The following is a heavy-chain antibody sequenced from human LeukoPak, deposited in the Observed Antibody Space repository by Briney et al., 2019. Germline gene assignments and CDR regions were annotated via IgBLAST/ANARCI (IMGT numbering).Heavy chain of an antibody. D-gene: IGHD2-8*01. CDR2: FSGSGGTT. CDR3: ANGNRCTSPDCLGYYYFYMDV. CDR1: GFTFSSYA. J-gene: IGHJ6*03. V-gene: IGHV3-23*01. Sequence: GGSLRLSCPASGFTFSSYAMNWVRQAPGRGLEWVSGFSGSGGTTYYADSVKGRFTISRDNSKNTLYLQMNSLRAEDTAVYYCANGNRCTSPDCLGYYYFYMDVWGKGTTVTVPS.